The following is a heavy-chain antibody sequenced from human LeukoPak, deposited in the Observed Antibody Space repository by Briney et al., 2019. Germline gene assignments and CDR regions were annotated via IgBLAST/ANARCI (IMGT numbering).Heavy chain of an antibody. V-gene: IGHV4-34*01. CDR3: ARPITSIVRGVNDYMDV. Sequence: SETLSLTCAVHGGSFSGYYWSWIRQPPGKGLECIGEINHSGSTNYNPSLKSRVTISVDTSKNQFSLKLSSVTVADTAVYYCARPITSIVRGVNDYMDVWGKGTTVTISS. D-gene: IGHD3-10*02. J-gene: IGHJ6*03. CDR1: GGSFSGYY. CDR2: INHSGST.